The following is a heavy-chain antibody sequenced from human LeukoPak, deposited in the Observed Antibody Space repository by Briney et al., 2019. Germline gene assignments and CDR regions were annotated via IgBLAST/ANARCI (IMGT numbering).Heavy chain of an antibody. CDR2: ISGSGGST. V-gene: IGHV3-23*01. J-gene: IGHJ4*02. CDR3: AKGGGWSPAVLFDY. D-gene: IGHD6-19*01. Sequence: PGGSMRLASAASGFTFSSYAMSWVRQASGKLLEWVSAISGSGGSTYYADSVKGRFTISRDNSKNTLYLQMNSLRAEDTAVCYCAKGGGWSPAVLFDYWGQGTLVTVSS. CDR1: GFTFSSYA.